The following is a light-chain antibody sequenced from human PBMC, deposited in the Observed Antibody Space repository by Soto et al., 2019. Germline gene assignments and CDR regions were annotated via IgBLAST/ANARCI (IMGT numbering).Light chain of an antibody. CDR3: QQYDSSHLT. V-gene: IGKV3-20*01. J-gene: IGKJ4*01. CDR1: LSVISSY. Sequence: NGWTQSPATIYLAPGERGTLSCRARLSVISSYLAWYQQKSGQAPSLLVHATSSRAAGIPDRFSGSGSGTDFTLTISRLEPEDVAVYYCQQYDSSHLTFGGGTQVQIK. CDR2: ATS.